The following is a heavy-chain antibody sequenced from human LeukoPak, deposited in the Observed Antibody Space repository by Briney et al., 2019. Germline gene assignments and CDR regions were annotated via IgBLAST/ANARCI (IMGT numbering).Heavy chain of an antibody. Sequence: SETLSLTCTVSGGSISSSSYYWGWIRQPPGKGLEWIGSIYYSGSTYYNPSLKSRVTISVDTSKNQFSLKLSSVTAADTAVYYCARTGIGYCSGGSCLQYFDYWGQGTLVTVSS. CDR1: GGSISSSSYY. CDR3: ARTGIGYCSGGSCLQYFDY. CDR2: IYYSGST. V-gene: IGHV4-39*01. J-gene: IGHJ4*02. D-gene: IGHD2-15*01.